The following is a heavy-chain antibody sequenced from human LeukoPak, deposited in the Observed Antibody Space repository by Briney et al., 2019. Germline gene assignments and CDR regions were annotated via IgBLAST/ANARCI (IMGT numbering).Heavy chain of an antibody. CDR2: ISAYNGNT. D-gene: IGHD5-12*01. CDR1: VYTFPNHG. CDR3: ARRGFIGYDLVY. J-gene: IGHJ4*02. V-gene: IGHV1-18*01. Sequence: ASVTVSFKATVYTFPNHGTSWVRQAPGQGLEWMGWISAYNGNTKYAQKLQGRVTMTTDTSTSTAYMGVRSLRSDGTAVRYCARRGFIGYDLVYGGQGTLVTVSS.